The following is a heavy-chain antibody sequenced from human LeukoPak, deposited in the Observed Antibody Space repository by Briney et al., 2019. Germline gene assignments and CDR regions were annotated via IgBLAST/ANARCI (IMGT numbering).Heavy chain of an antibody. CDR3: AKDLPRMTTVTPNWFDP. J-gene: IGHJ5*02. CDR1: GFTFASYS. D-gene: IGHD4-17*01. V-gene: IGHV3-21*01. Sequence: GGSLRLSCAASGFTFASYSMNWVRQAPGKGLEWVSSISGDSTYIYNAGSVKGRFTISRDNAQASLYLQMISLRADDTAVYYCAKDLPRMTTVTPNWFDPWGQGTLVTVSS. CDR2: ISGDSTYI.